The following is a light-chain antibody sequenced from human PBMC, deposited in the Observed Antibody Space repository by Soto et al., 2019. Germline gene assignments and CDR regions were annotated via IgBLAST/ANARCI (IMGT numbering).Light chain of an antibody. Sequence: EIVWTQSPGTLSLSPGGRATLSCRASQSVGINVAWYQQKPGQAPRLLIYDASNRATGIPARFSGSGSGTDFTLTISRLEPEDFAVYYCQQYGNSLFTFGGGTKVDIK. CDR3: QQYGNSLFT. CDR2: DAS. CDR1: QSVGIN. J-gene: IGKJ4*01. V-gene: IGKV3-20*01.